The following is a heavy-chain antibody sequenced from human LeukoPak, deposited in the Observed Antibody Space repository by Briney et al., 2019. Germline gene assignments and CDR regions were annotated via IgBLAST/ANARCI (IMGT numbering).Heavy chain of an antibody. Sequence: SETLSLTCAVYGGSFSGYYWSWIRQPPGKGLEWIGEINHSGSTNYNPFLKSRVTISVDTSKNQFSLKLSSVTAADTAVYYCARTYYYGSGSIDYWGQGTLVTVSP. J-gene: IGHJ4*02. CDR3: ARTYYYGSGSIDY. D-gene: IGHD3-10*01. V-gene: IGHV4-34*01. CDR1: GGSFSGYY. CDR2: INHSGST.